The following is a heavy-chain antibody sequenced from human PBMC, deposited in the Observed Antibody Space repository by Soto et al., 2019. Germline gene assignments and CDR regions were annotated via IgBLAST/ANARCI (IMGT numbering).Heavy chain of an antibody. CDR1: GYTFTSYG. D-gene: IGHD6-19*01. CDR2: ISAYNGNT. J-gene: IGHJ6*02. Sequence: ASVKVSCKASGYTFTSYGISWVRQAPGQGLEWMGWISAYNGNTNYAQKLQGRVTMTTDTSTSTVYMELRSLRSDDTAVYYCARTPPSSGWYGDYYYGMDVWGQGTTVTVSS. CDR3: ARTPPSSGWYGDYYYGMDV. V-gene: IGHV1-18*01.